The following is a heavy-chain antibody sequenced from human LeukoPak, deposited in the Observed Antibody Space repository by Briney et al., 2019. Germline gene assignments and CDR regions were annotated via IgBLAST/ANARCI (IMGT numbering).Heavy chain of an antibody. CDR3: ARHDCSGGSCYSDY. CDR2: IYYSGST. Sequence: PSDTLSLTCTVSGGSISSSSYYWGWIRQPPGKGLEWIVSIYYSGSTYYNPSLKSRVTISVDTSKNQFSLKLSSVTAADTAVYYCARHDCSGGSCYSDYWGQGTLVTVSS. D-gene: IGHD2-15*01. J-gene: IGHJ4*02. V-gene: IGHV4-39*01. CDR1: GGSISSSSYY.